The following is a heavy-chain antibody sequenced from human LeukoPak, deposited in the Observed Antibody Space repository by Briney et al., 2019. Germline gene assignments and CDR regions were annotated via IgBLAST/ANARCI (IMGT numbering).Heavy chain of an antibody. J-gene: IGHJ4*02. CDR2: ISGSGGST. Sequence: GGSLRLSCAASGSTFSSYAMSWVRQAPGKGLEWVSAISGSGGSTYYADSVKGRFTISRDNSKNTLYLQMNSLRAEDTAVYYCTSGRITIFGVVRSFDYWGQGTLVTVSS. D-gene: IGHD3-3*01. CDR3: TSGRITIFGVVRSFDY. CDR1: GSTFSSYA. V-gene: IGHV3-23*01.